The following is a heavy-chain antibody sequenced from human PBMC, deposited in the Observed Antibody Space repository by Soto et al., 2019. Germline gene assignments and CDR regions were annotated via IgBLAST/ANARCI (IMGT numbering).Heavy chain of an antibody. Sequence: QVQLVQSGAEVKKPGASVKVSCKASGYTFTGYYMHWVRQAPGQGLEWMVWINPNSGGTNYAQKLQGRITMTRDTSISTAYMELSRLRSDDAAVYCWARPYYDFWSGYSNSFDPWGQGTMVTVSS. CDR3: ARPYYDFWSGYSNSFDP. J-gene: IGHJ5*02. V-gene: IGHV1-2*02. CDR1: GYTFTGYY. CDR2: INPNSGGT. D-gene: IGHD3-3*01.